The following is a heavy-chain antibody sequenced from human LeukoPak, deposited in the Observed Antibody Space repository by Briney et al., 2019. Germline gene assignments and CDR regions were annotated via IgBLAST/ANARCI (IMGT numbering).Heavy chain of an antibody. CDR3: ARVGYYYDTLDAFDI. CDR1: GFTFSSYW. Sequence: QSGGSLRLSCAASGFTFSSYWMHWVRQAPGKGLVWVSRINSDGSSTSYADSVKGRFTISRDNAKNTLYLQMNSLRAEDTAVYYCARVGYYYDTLDAFDIWGQGTMVTVSS. J-gene: IGHJ3*02. V-gene: IGHV3-74*01. CDR2: INSDGSST. D-gene: IGHD3-22*01.